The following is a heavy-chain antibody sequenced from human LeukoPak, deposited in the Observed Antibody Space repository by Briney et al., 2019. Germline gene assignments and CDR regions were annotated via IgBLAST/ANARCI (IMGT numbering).Heavy chain of an antibody. V-gene: IGHV3-48*04. CDR1: GFTFSSYN. CDR2: ISSSSSTI. J-gene: IGHJ4*02. Sequence: GGSLRLSCAVSGFTFSSYNMNWVRQAPGKGLGWISYISSSSSTIYYADSVKGRFTISRDNAKNSLYLQMNSLRAEDTAVYYCAAFSSGSAFDYWGQGTLVTVSS. CDR3: AAFSSGSAFDY. D-gene: IGHD3-22*01.